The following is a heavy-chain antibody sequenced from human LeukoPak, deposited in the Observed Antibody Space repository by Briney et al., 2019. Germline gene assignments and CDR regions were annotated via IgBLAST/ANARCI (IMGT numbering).Heavy chain of an antibody. D-gene: IGHD6-6*01. CDR3: ARQSGLGDFDY. Sequence: SETLSLTCTVSGGSISSYYWSWIRQPPGKGLEWIGYIYYSGSTNYNPSLKSQVTISVDTSKNQFSLKLSSVTAADTAVYYCARQSGLGDFDYWGQGTLVTVSS. CDR1: GGSISSYY. J-gene: IGHJ4*02. CDR2: IYYSGST. V-gene: IGHV4-59*08.